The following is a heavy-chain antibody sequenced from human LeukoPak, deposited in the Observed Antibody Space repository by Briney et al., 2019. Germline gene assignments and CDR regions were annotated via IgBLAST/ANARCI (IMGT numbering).Heavy chain of an antibody. CDR3: ARAVGTYYYDSSGSDY. CDR2: INHSGST. V-gene: IGHV4-34*01. D-gene: IGHD3-22*01. CDR1: GGSFSGYY. J-gene: IGHJ4*02. Sequence: ASETLSLTYAVYGGSFSGYYWSWIRQPPGKGLEWIGEINHSGSTNYNPSLKSRVTISVDTSKNQFSLKLSSVTAADTAVYYCARAVGTYYYDSSGSDYWGQGTLVTVSS.